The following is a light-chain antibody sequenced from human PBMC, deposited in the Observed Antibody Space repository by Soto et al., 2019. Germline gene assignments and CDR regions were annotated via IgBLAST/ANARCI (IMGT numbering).Light chain of an antibody. CDR2: DVN. J-gene: IGLJ2*01. CDR3: SSYTTSNTVL. Sequence: QSVLTQPASVSGSPGQSITISCIGTSSDVGGYNYVSWYQLHPGKAPKLMIYDVNNRPSGVSNRFSGSKSGYTASLTISGLQAEDEADYFCSSYTTSNTVLFGGGTQLTVL. CDR1: SSDVGGYNY. V-gene: IGLV2-14*03.